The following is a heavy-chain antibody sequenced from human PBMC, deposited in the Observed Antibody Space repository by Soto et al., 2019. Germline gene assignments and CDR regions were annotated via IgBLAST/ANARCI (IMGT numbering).Heavy chain of an antibody. J-gene: IGHJ4*02. CDR1: GFTFRSYW. CDR2: INSDGSSI. V-gene: IGHV3-74*01. D-gene: IGHD6-19*01. Sequence: LVESGGGLVQPGGSLRLSCAASGFTFRSYWMHWVRQAPGKGLTWVSRINSDGSSISYADSVKGRFTISRDNAKNTLFLQMNSLRVEDTAVYYCARQWLAHDYWGQGNLVTVSS. CDR3: ARQWLAHDY.